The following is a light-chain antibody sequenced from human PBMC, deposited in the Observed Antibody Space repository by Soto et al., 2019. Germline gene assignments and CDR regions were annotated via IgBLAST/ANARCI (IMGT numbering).Light chain of an antibody. Sequence: QSVLTQPASVSGSPGQSITISCTGTSSDVGGFDYVSWYQQHPGKAPKLMIYGVTNRHSGVYYRFSGSKSGNTASLSSSRLQAEDEAGNYCNSYTSSSTYVFGTGTKLTV. CDR1: SSDVGGFDY. J-gene: IGLJ1*01. V-gene: IGLV2-14*03. CDR2: GVT. CDR3: NSYTSSSTYV.